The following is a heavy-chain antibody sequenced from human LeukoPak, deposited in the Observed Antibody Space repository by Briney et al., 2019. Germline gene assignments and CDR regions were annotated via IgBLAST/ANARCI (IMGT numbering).Heavy chain of an antibody. CDR3: ARDYRVRGVIIWFDP. CDR2: INSGGSST. Sequence: GGSLRLSCAASGFTFSSYWMHWVRQAPGKGLVWVSRINSGGSSTSYADSVKGRFTISRDNAKNTLYLQMNSLRAEDTAVYYCARDYRVRGVIIWFDPWGQGTLVTVSS. D-gene: IGHD3-10*01. CDR1: GFTFSSYW. V-gene: IGHV3-74*01. J-gene: IGHJ5*02.